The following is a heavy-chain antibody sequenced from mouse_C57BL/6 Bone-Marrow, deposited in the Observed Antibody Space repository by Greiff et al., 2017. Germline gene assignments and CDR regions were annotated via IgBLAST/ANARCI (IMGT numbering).Heavy chain of an antibody. V-gene: IGHV1-19*01. CDR2: INPYNGGT. D-gene: IGHD2-4*01. J-gene: IGHJ4*01. CDR1: GYTFTDYY. CDR3: ARDDYDDYAMDY. Sequence: VQLKQSGPVLVKPGASVKMSCKASGYTFTDYYMNWVKQSHGKSLEWIGVINPYNGGTSYNQKFKGKATLTVDKSSSTAYMELNSLTSEDSAVYYCARDDYDDYAMDYWGQGTSVTVSS.